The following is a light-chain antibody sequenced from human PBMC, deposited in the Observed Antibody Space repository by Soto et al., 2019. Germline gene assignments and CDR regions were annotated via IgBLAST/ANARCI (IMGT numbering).Light chain of an antibody. CDR3: RSKSPDF. V-gene: IGLV2-14*01. J-gene: IGLJ1*01. CDR1: SSGIRDYNY. Sequence: QSALTQPASVSGSPGQSITISCTGTSSGIRDYNYVSWYQQLPGNAPKLIMYEVSDRPSGISNRFSGSKSGNTASLTISGLQAEDEADYYCRSKSPDFFGTGTKLTVL. CDR2: EVS.